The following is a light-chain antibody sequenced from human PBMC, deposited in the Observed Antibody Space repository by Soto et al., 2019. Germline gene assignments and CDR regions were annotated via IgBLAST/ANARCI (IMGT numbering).Light chain of an antibody. CDR3: QQYISYPYT. CDR2: DAS. J-gene: IGKJ2*01. Sequence: DIQMTQFPSTLSASVGDRVTIIARASQTTTTWLAWYHQKPGTAPKLLIYDASSLEGGVPSRFSASGSGTEFTLTISSLQPDDLATYYCQQYISYPYTFGQGTKVEIK. CDR1: QTTTTW. V-gene: IGKV1-5*02.